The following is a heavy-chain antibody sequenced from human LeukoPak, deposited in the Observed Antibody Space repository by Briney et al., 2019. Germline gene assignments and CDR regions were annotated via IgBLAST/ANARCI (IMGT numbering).Heavy chain of an antibody. CDR1: GYTFTGDY. V-gene: IGHV1-2*02. CDR3: ARERSSGPAFDY. D-gene: IGHD3-22*01. Sequence: ASVKASCKASGYTFTGDYMHWVRQAPGQGLEWMGWINPNSGGTHYAQKFQGRVTLTRDTSISTAYMELSRLTSDDTAVYYCARERSSGPAFDYWGQGTLVTVSS. J-gene: IGHJ4*02. CDR2: INPNSGGT.